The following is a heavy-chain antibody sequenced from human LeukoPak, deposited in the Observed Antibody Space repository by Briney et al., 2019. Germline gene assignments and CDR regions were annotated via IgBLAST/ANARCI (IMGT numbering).Heavy chain of an antibody. CDR2: ISSSSSYI. CDR3: ARAAIVVVPAAILPEDY. CDR1: GFTFSSYS. J-gene: IGHJ4*02. D-gene: IGHD2-2*01. V-gene: IGHV3-21*01. Sequence: GGSLRLSCAASGFTFSSYSMNWVRQAPGKGLEWVSSISSSSSYIYYADSVKGRFTISRDNAKNSLYLQMNSLRAEDTAVYYGARAAIVVVPAAILPEDYWGQGTLVLVSS.